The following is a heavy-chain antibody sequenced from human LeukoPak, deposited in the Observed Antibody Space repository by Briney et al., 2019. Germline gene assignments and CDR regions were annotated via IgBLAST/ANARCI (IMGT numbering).Heavy chain of an antibody. D-gene: IGHD5-12*01. V-gene: IGHV3-30*18. Sequence: PGGSLRLSCAASGFTFSSYGMHWVRQAPGKGLEWVAVISYDGSNKYYADSVKGRFTISRDNSKNTLYLQMNSLRAEDTALYYCAKEGGYDLYSYEFDYWGQGTLVTVSS. J-gene: IGHJ4*02. CDR3: AKEGGYDLYSYEFDY. CDR2: ISYDGSNK. CDR1: GFTFSSYG.